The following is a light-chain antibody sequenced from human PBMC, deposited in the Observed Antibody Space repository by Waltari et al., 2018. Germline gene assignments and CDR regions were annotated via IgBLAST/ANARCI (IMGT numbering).Light chain of an antibody. Sequence: ENVLTQSPATLSLSPGEAATLSCRASQNVGNSLAWYQHKPGQAPRLLIDDAANRASGIQARFSGSGSGTDFTLTISSLEPDDFAVYYCQQRSNWHTFGQGTRLEIK. J-gene: IGKJ2*01. CDR2: DAA. CDR1: QNVGNS. V-gene: IGKV3-11*01. CDR3: QQRSNWHT.